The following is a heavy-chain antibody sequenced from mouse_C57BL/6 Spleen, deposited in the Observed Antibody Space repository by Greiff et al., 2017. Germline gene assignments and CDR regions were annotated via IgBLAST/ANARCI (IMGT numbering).Heavy chain of an antibody. V-gene: IGHV1-61*01. D-gene: IGHD2-5*01. Sequence: QVQLQQPGAELVRPGSSVKLSCKASGYTFTSYWMDWVKQRPGQGLEWIGNIYPSDSETHYNQKFKDKATLTVDKSSSTAYMQLSSLTSEDSAVYYCARSSNLDYWGQGTTLTVSS. J-gene: IGHJ2*01. CDR1: GYTFTSYW. CDR2: IYPSDSET. CDR3: ARSSNLDY.